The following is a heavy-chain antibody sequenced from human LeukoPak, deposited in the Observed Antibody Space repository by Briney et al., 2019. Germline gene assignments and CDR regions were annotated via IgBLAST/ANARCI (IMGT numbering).Heavy chain of an antibody. V-gene: IGHV3-30-3*01. Sequence: GGSLRLSCAASGFTFSSYAMHWVRQAPGKGLEWVAVISYDGSNKYYADSVKGRFTISRDNSKNTLYLQMNSLRVEDTAVYYCAKAVRSDCSTTSCYVVGYWGQGALVTVSS. CDR2: ISYDGSNK. CDR1: GFTFSSYA. J-gene: IGHJ4*02. CDR3: AKAVRSDCSTTSCYVVGY. D-gene: IGHD2-2*01.